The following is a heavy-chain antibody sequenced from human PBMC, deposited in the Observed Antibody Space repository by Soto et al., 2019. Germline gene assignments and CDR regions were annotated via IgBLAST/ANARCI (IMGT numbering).Heavy chain of an antibody. Sequence: QVLLQQWGAGRLKPSETLSLTCAVYGGSFIDYSWGWIRQSPGTGLEWIGEINHSGSANYNPSLKSRVTISVDTSKKQFSLKLYSMTAADAAVYYCARVSDYWSQGTLVTVSS. CDR1: GGSFIDYS. CDR2: INHSGSA. J-gene: IGHJ4*02. CDR3: ARVSDY. V-gene: IGHV4-34*01.